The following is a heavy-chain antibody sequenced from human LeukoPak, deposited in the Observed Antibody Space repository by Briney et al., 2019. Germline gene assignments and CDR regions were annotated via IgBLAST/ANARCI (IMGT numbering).Heavy chain of an antibody. CDR3: ARGGYDFWSGYPLDY. J-gene: IGHJ4*02. D-gene: IGHD3-3*01. CDR2: ISSSGSTI. CDR1: GFTFSSYE. V-gene: IGHV3-48*03. Sequence: GGSLRLSCAASGFTFSSYEMNWVRQAPGKGLEWVSYISSSGSTIYYADSVKGRFTISRDNAKNSLYLQMNSLRAEDTAVYCCARGGYDFWSGYPLDYWGQGTLVTVSS.